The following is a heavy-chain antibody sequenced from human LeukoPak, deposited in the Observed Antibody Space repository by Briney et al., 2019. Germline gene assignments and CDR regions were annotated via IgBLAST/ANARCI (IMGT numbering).Heavy chain of an antibody. Sequence: SETLSLTCAVYGESFSDYYWSWIRQPPGKGLEWIGYIYYSGSTNYNPSLKSRVTISVDTSKNQFSLKLSSVTAADTAVYYCARNVLRFLEFGWFDPWGQGTLVTVSS. CDR3: ARNVLRFLEFGWFDP. J-gene: IGHJ5*02. V-gene: IGHV4-59*01. CDR1: GESFSDYY. CDR2: IYYSGST. D-gene: IGHD3-3*01.